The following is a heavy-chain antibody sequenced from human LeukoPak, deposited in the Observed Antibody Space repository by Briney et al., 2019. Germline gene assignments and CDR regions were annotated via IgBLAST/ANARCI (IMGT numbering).Heavy chain of an antibody. CDR3: ARGRSGYYFDY. CDR2: ISSTSTST. J-gene: IGHJ4*02. V-gene: IGHV3-48*02. CDR1: GFTFSSVS. Sequence: PGGSLRLSCTASGFTFSSVSMNWVRQAPGKGLEWVSYISSTSTSTYHADSAKGRFTISRDNAQNSLYLQMNSLGDDDTAVYYCARGRSGYYFDYWGQGTLVTVSS. D-gene: IGHD3-22*01.